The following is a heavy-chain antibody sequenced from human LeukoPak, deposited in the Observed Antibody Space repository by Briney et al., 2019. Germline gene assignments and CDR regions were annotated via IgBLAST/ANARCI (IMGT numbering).Heavy chain of an antibody. V-gene: IGHV5-51*01. CDR2: IYPGDSDT. D-gene: IGHD3-22*01. CDR1: GSSFTSYW. CDR3: ARMPSHYDSSGSPLGP. J-gene: IGHJ5*02. Sequence: GESLKISWKGSGSSFTSYWIGWVRQMPGKGLEGMGIIYPGDSDTRYSPSFQGQVTISADKSISTAYLQWSSLKASDTAMYYCARMPSHYDSSGSPLGPWGQGTLVTVSS.